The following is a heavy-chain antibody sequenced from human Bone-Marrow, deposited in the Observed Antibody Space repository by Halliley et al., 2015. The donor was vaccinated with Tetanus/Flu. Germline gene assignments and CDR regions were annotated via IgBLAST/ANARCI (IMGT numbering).Heavy chain of an antibody. V-gene: IGHV4-59*01. CDR1: GVSISSYY. J-gene: IGHJ4*02. D-gene: IGHD5-18*01. Sequence: TLSLTCTVSGVSISSYYWSWIRQPPGKGLEWIGNIYNSWSTNYNPSLKSRVTISVDTSKNQFSLKLSSMTAADTAVYYCARYSHGYGGVDFWGQGTLVVVSS. CDR2: IYNSWST. CDR3: ARYSHGYGGVDF.